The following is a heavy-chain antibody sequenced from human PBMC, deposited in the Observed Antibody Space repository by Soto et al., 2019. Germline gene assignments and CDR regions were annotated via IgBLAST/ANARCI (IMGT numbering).Heavy chain of an antibody. CDR2: IRPYDGNT. D-gene: IGHD3-10*01. CDR1: GYTFTNYI. CDR3: AIAYASGSYYGYYGMDV. J-gene: IGHJ6*02. V-gene: IGHV1-18*01. Sequence: QVQLVQSGAEVKKPGASVKVSCKASGYTFTNYIIIWVRQAPGQGLEWMGWIRPYDGNTNYAQKFQGRVTMTADTSTSTAYMELRSLRPDDTAVYNCAIAYASGSYYGYYGMDVWGQGTTVTVSS.